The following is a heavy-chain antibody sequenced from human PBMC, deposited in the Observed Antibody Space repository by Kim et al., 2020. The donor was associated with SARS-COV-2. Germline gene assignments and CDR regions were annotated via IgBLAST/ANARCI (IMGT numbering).Heavy chain of an antibody. J-gene: IGHJ5*02. CDR2: ISWNSGSI. CDR1: GFTFDDYA. CDR3: AKDMELELRYWFDP. V-gene: IGHV3-9*01. Sequence: GGSLRLSCAASGFTFDDYAMHWVRQAPGKGLEWVSGISWNSGSIGYADSVKGRFTISRDNAKNSLYLQMNSLRAEDTALYYCAKDMELELRYWFDPWGQGTLVTVSS. D-gene: IGHD1-7*01.